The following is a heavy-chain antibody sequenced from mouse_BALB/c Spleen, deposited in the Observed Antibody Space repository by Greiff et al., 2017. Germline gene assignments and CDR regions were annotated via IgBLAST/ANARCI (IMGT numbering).Heavy chain of an antibody. J-gene: IGHJ2*01. V-gene: IGHV2-6-7*01. CDR2: IWGDGST. Sequence: VQRVESGPGLVAPSQSLSITCTVSGFSLTGYGVNWVRQPPGKGLEWLGMIWGDGSTDYNSALKSRLSISKDNSKSQVFLKMNSLQTDDTARYYCARSPYYYGSSYGGLDYWGQGTTLTVSS. D-gene: IGHD1-1*01. CDR3: ARSPYYYGSSYGGLDY. CDR1: GFSLTGYG.